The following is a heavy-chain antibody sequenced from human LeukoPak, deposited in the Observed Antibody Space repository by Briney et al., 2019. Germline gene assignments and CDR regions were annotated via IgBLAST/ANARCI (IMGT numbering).Heavy chain of an antibody. V-gene: IGHV3-23*01. CDR1: GLSFIRSA. CDR3: AKGSTSAYSPFDY. J-gene: IGHJ4*02. Sequence: GGSLRLSCEASGLSFIRSAMGWVRQAPGKGLEWVSTITGTGGSTHYADSVKGRFTISRDNSKNTLYLQMNSLRAEDTAVYYCAKGSTSAYSPFDYWGQGTLVTVSS. D-gene: IGHD1-26*01. CDR2: ITGTGGST.